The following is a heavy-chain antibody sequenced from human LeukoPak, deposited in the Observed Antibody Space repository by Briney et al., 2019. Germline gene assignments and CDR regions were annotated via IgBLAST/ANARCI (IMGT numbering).Heavy chain of an antibody. CDR3: AATFYDSSAYDAFDI. J-gene: IGHJ3*02. CDR1: GFTFSSYW. CDR2: INSDGSST. Sequence: PGGSLRLSCAASGFTFSSYWMHWVRQAPRKGLVWVSRINSDGSSTIYADSVKGRLTISRDNAKNTLYLQINSLRAEDTAVYYCAATFYDSSAYDAFDIWGQGTMVTVSS. V-gene: IGHV3-74*01. D-gene: IGHD3-22*01.